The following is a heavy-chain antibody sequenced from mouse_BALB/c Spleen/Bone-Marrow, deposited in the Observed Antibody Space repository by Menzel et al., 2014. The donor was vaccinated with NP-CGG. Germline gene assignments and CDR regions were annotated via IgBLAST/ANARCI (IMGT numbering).Heavy chain of an antibody. V-gene: IGHV1-7*01. CDR3: ALCYRYDYFDY. J-gene: IGHJ2*01. CDR2: IYPSTTYS. Sequence: QVQLQQPGAELAKPGASVKMSCKASGYTFTSYWMHWVKQRPGQGLEWIGYIYPSTTYSAYNQKFKDKATLTADKSSSTAYMQLSSLTSEDSAVYYCALCYRYDYFDYWGQGTTLTVSS. D-gene: IGHD2-14*01. CDR1: GYTFTSYW.